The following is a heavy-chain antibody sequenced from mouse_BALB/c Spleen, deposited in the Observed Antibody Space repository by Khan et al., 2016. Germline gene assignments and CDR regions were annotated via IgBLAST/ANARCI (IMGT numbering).Heavy chain of an antibody. D-gene: IGHD1-1*01. CDR2: ISYSGST. V-gene: IGHV3-2*02. J-gene: IGHJ2*01. CDR3: ARDYYGSSYLDY. Sequence: EVQLQESGPGLVKPSQSLSLTCTVTGYSITSVYAWNWIRQFPGNKLEWMGYISYSGSTSYNPSLKSRISITRDTSKNQFFLQLNSVTTEDTATYYCARDYYGSSYLDYWGQRTTLTVSS. CDR1: GYSITSVYA.